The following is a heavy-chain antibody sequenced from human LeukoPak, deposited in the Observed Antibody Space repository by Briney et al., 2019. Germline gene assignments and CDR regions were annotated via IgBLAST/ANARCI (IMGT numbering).Heavy chain of an antibody. J-gene: IGHJ4*02. D-gene: IGHD3-3*01. V-gene: IGHV4-39*02. Sequence: SETLSLTCTVSGGSISSSSYYWGWIRQPPGKGLEWIGSIHYSGSTYYNPSLKSRVTISVDTSKNQFSLKLSSATAADTAVYYCARDRNVLRFLEGFDYWGQGTLVTVSS. CDR2: IHYSGST. CDR3: ARDRNVLRFLEGFDY. CDR1: GGSISSSSYY.